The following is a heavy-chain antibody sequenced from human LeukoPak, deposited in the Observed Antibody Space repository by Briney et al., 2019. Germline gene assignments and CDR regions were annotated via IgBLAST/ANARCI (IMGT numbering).Heavy chain of an antibody. CDR2: TIPIFGTA. Sequence: SVKVSCKASGGTFSSYAISWVRQAPGQGLEWMGGTIPIFGTANYAQKFQGRVTITADESTSTAYMELSSLRSEDTAVYYCARRGIAAAGILYYYGMDAWGQGTTVTVSS. CDR3: ARRGIAAAGILYYYGMDA. D-gene: IGHD6-13*01. CDR1: GGTFSSYA. V-gene: IGHV1-69*13. J-gene: IGHJ6*02.